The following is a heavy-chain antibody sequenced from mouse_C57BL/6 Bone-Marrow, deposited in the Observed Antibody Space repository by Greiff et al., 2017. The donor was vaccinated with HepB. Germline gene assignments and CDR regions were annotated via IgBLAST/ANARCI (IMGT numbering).Heavy chain of an antibody. CDR3: TTFYNLFDY. D-gene: IGHD1-3*01. J-gene: IGHJ2*01. V-gene: IGHV14-4*01. CDR1: GFNIKDDY. CDR2: IDPENGDT. Sequence: DVKLQESGAELVRPGASVKLSCTASGFNIKDDYMHWVKQRPEQGLEWIGWIDPENGDTEYASKFQGKATITADTSSNTAYLQLSSLTSEDTAVYYCTTFYNLFDYWGQGTTLTVSS.